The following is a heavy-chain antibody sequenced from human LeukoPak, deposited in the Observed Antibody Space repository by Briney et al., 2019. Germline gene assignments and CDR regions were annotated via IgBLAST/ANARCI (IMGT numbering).Heavy chain of an antibody. Sequence: ASVKVSCKASGYTFTSYGISWVRQAPGQGLEWMGWISAYNGNTNYAQKLQGRVTVTTDTSTSTAYMELRRLRSDDTAVYYCARDRGYYYGSGSRYYFDYWGQGTLVTVSS. V-gene: IGHV1-18*01. J-gene: IGHJ4*02. CDR3: ARDRGYYYGSGSRYYFDY. D-gene: IGHD3-10*01. CDR1: GYTFTSYG. CDR2: ISAYNGNT.